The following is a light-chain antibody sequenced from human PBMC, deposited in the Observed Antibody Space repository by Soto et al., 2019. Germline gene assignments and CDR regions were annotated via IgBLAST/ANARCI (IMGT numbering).Light chain of an antibody. V-gene: IGLV2-14*03. CDR3: GSYTTSSNYV. CDR1: SRDVGAYNF. CDR2: DVS. J-gene: IGLJ1*01. Sequence: QSPRTQPAAVSGSPGLSITISCTGTSRDVGAYNFVSWYQQHPDKAPKLMIFDVSNRPSGVSNRFSGSKSGNTASLTISGLQSEDEAEYYCGSYTTSSNYVFGTGTKVTVL.